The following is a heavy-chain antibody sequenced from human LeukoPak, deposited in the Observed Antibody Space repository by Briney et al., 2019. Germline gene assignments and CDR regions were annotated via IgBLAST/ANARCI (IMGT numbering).Heavy chain of an antibody. CDR3: ASQYYYDSSGYYDSLYFQH. V-gene: IGHV4-4*07. Sequence: SETLSLTCTVSGGSISSYYWSWIRQPAGKGLEWIGRIYTSGSTYYNPSLKSRVTMSVDTSKNQLSLKLSPVTAADTAVYYCASQYYYDSSGYYDSLYFQHWGQGTLVTVSS. CDR1: GGSISSYY. J-gene: IGHJ1*01. D-gene: IGHD3-22*01. CDR2: IYTSGST.